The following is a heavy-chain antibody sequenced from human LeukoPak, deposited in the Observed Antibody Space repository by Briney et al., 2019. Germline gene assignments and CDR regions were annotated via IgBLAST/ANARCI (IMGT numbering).Heavy chain of an antibody. V-gene: IGHV1-69*13. J-gene: IGHJ4*02. CDR1: GGTFSSYA. D-gene: IGHD2-21*01. Sequence: SVKVSCKASGGTFSSYAISWVRQAPGQGLEWVGGIIPIFGTTNYAQKFQGRVTVTADESTSTAYLELSSLRSEDTAVYYCARASSYCGGDCYSSDYWGQGTLVTVSS. CDR3: ARASSYCGGDCYSSDY. CDR2: IIPIFGTT.